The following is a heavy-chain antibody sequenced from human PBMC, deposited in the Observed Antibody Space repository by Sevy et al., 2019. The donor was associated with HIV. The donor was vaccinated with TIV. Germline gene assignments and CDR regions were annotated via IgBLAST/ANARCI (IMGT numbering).Heavy chain of an antibody. Sequence: SETLSLSCTVSGDSITSRIDSWGWVRQPPGKRLEWIGTINYNGRTYYDPSLRRRVTMSVDTSKNKFSLRLNSVTAAETAVYYCARHAMITVTTAHFDYWGQGTLVTVSS. CDR1: GDSITSRIDS. CDR3: ARHAMITVTTAHFDY. CDR2: INYNGRT. D-gene: IGHD4-17*01. V-gene: IGHV4-39*01. J-gene: IGHJ4*02.